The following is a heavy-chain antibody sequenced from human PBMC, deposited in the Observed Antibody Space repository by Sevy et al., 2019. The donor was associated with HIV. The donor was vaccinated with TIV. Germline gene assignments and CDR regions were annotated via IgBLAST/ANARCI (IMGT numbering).Heavy chain of an antibody. CDR1: GFTFSDYY. CDR2: ISSSGSTI. D-gene: IGHD6-13*01. CDR3: ARDLSSSWSGYFDY. V-gene: IGHV3-11*01. Sequence: GWSLRLSCAASGFTFSDYYMSWIRQAPGKGLEWVSYISSSGSTIYYADSVKGRFTISRDNAKNSLYLQMNSLRAEDTAVYYCARDLSSSWSGYFDYWGQGTLVTVSS. J-gene: IGHJ4*02.